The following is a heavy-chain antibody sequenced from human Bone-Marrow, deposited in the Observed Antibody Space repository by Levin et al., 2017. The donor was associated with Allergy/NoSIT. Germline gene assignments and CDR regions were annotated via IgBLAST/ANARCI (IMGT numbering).Heavy chain of an antibody. CDR1: GFTFSSYW. V-gene: IGHV3-74*01. CDR2: INSDGSST. CDR3: ASATSGWSPSNY. Sequence: GGSLRLSSAASGFTFSSYWMHWVRQAPGKGLVWVSRINSDGSSTSYADSVKGRFTISRDNAKNTLYLQMNSLRAEDTAVYYCASATSGWSPSNYWGQGTLVTVSS. J-gene: IGHJ4*02. D-gene: IGHD6-19*01.